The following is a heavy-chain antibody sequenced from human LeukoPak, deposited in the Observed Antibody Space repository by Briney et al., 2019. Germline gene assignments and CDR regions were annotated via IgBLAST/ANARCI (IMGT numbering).Heavy chain of an antibody. Sequence: SETLSLTCTVSGGSISSFYWSWIRQPPGKGLEWLGYIYYSGSTNYSPSLKSRVTISVDTSKNQFSLKLSSVTAADTAVYYCARGVGQWLSDYYYYYGMDVWGQGTTVTVSS. CDR2: IYYSGST. CDR3: ARGVGQWLSDYYYYYGMDV. V-gene: IGHV4-59*01. CDR1: GGSISSFY. D-gene: IGHD6-19*01. J-gene: IGHJ6*02.